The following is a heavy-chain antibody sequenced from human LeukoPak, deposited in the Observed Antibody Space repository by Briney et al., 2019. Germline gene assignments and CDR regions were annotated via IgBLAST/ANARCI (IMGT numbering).Heavy chain of an antibody. CDR2: ISSTSRSYI. CDR1: GFTFSSYN. D-gene: IGHD3-22*01. CDR3: ARDGNYYDSSGYSYVYFDY. J-gene: IGHJ4*02. Sequence: GGSLRLSCAASGFTFSSYNMNWVRQAPGKGLEWVSSISSTSRSYIYYADSVKGRFTISRDNAKNSLYLQMNSLRAEDTAVYYCARDGNYYDSSGYSYVYFDYWGQGTLVTVSS. V-gene: IGHV3-21*01.